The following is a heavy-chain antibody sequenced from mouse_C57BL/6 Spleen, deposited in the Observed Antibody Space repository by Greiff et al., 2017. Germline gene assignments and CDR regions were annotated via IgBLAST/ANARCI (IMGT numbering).Heavy chain of an antibody. CDR3: ARGGNYQFDY. CDR1: GFTFSDYG. D-gene: IGHD2-1*01. Sequence: EVMLVESGGGLVKPGGSLKLSCAASGFTFSDYGMHWVRQAPEKGLEWVAYISSGSSTIYYADTVKGRFTISRDNAKNTLFLQMTSLRSEDTAMYYCARGGNYQFDYWGQGTTLTVSS. V-gene: IGHV5-17*01. CDR2: ISSGSSTI. J-gene: IGHJ2*01.